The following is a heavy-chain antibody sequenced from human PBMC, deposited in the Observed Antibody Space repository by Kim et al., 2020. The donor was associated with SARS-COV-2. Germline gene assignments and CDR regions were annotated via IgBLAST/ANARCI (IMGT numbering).Heavy chain of an antibody. V-gene: IGHV1-3*01. Sequence: TKYSQKFQGRVTITRDTSASTAYMELSSLRSEDTAVYYCAREANGDHGFYWGQGTLVTVSS. D-gene: IGHD4-17*01. CDR2: T. J-gene: IGHJ4*02. CDR3: AREANGDHGFY.